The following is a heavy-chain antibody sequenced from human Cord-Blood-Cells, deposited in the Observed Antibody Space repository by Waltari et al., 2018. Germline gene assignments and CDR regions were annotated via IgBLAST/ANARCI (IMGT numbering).Heavy chain of an antibody. V-gene: IGHV4-34*01. Sequence: QVQLQQWGAGLLKPSETLSLTCAVYGGSFSGYDWSWIRQPPGKGLEWIGEINHSGSTNYNPSLKSRVTISVDTSKNQFSLKLSSVTAADTAVYYCASSGWYNWFDPWGQGTLVTVSS. CDR2: INHSGST. J-gene: IGHJ5*02. D-gene: IGHD6-19*01. CDR3: ASSGWYNWFDP. CDR1: GGSFSGYD.